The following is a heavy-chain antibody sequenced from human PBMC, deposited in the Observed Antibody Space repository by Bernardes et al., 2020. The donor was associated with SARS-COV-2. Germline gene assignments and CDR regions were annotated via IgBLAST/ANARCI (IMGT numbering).Heavy chain of an antibody. CDR2: ISNDGRNE. J-gene: IGHJ6*02. V-gene: IGHV3-30*03. D-gene: IGHD2-15*01. Sequence: GGSLRLSCAASGFTFSSFGMHWVRQAPGKGLEWVAVISNDGRNENYVDSVKGRFTISRDNSNNILYLQMNSLRLEDTAVYYCARDRVDIGSLTWSGMTYYYKGMDVWGQGTTVTVSS. CDR3: ARDRVDIGSLTWSGMTYYYKGMDV. CDR1: GFTFSSFG.